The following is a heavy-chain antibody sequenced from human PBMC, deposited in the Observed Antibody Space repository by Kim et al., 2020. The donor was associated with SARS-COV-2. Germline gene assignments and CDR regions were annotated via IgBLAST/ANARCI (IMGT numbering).Heavy chain of an antibody. CDR1: GGSISSYY. Sequence: SETLSLTCTVSGGSISSYYWSWIRQPPGKGLEWIGYIYYSGSTNYNPSLKSRVTISVDTSKNQFSLKLSSVTAADTAVYYCARDLIGYCSGGSCYHGGWFDPWGQGTLAT. CDR2: IYYSGST. D-gene: IGHD2-15*01. CDR3: ARDLIGYCSGGSCYHGGWFDP. J-gene: IGHJ5*02. V-gene: IGHV4-59*01.